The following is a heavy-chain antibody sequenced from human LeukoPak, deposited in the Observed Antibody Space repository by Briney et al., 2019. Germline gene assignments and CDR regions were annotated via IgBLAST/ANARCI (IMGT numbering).Heavy chain of an antibody. CDR3: ARPTSGYSSSWYGS. CDR2: ISYDGSNK. CDR1: EFTFSSYA. J-gene: IGHJ4*02. D-gene: IGHD6-13*01. Sequence: GGSLRLSCAASEFTFSSYAMHWVRQAPGKGLEWVAVISYDGSNKYYADSVKGRFTISRDNSKNTLYLQMNSLRAEDTAVYYCARPTSGYSSSWYGSWGQGTLVTVSS. V-gene: IGHV3-30*04.